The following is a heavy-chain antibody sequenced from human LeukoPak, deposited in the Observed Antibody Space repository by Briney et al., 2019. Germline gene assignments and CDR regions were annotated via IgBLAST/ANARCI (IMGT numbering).Heavy chain of an antibody. V-gene: IGHV3-30*04. Sequence: GRSLRLSCAASGFTFSSYAMHWVRQAPGKGLEGVAFIRYDGSNKYYADSVKGRFTISRDNSKDTLYLQMNSLRAEDTAVYYCARGPSGYHNTGGQGTLVTVSS. CDR2: IRYDGSNK. D-gene: IGHD5-12*01. J-gene: IGHJ4*02. CDR3: ARGPSGYHNT. CDR1: GFTFSSYA.